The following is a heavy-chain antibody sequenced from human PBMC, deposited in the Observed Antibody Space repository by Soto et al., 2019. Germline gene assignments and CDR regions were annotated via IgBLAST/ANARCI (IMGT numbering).Heavy chain of an antibody. D-gene: IGHD6-19*01. CDR1: GFTFGTCG. J-gene: IGHJ4*02. Sequence: EAQLVESGGGLVQPGGSLRLSSAASGFTFGTCGMHWVRQVTGKGLEWVSSIGIADDTSYAGSVKGRFTVSRENAKNSLYLQMNNLRAGDTAVYYCARSQVAGTFDYWGQGTLVTVSS. CDR2: IGIADDT. CDR3: ARSQVAGTFDY. V-gene: IGHV3-13*01.